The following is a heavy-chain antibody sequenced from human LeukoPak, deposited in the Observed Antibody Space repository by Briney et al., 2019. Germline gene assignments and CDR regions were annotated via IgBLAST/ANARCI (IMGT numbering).Heavy chain of an antibody. V-gene: IGHV1-2*02. D-gene: IGHD6-6*01. CDR2: INPNSGGT. CDR1: GYTFTGYY. J-gene: IGHJ6*03. Sequence: ASVKVSCKASGYTFTGYYMHWVRQAPGQGLEWMGWINPNSGGTNYAQKFQGRVTMTRDTSISTAYMELSSLRSEDTAVYYCARVVVAARNDYYYYYTDVWGKGTTVTVSS. CDR3: ARVVVAARNDYYYYYTDV.